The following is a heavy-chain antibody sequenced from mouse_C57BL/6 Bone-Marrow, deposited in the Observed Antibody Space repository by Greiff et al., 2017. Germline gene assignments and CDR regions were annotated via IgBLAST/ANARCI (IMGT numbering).Heavy chain of an antibody. Sequence: QVQLKESGPGLVAPSQSLSITCTVSGFSLTSYGVDWVRPSPGKGLALLGVLWGVGSTNSNSALKSRLSISKDNSKSRVYLKMNSLQTDDTAMDYCASEGDDYHAMDYWGKGTSDTVST. V-gene: IGHV2-6*01. CDR1: GFSLTSYG. CDR2: LWGVGST. J-gene: IGHJ4*01. CDR3: ASEGDDYHAMDY.